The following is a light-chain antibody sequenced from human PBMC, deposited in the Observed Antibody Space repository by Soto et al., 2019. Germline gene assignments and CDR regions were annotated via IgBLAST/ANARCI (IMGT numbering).Light chain of an antibody. V-gene: IGKV1-5*01. CDR3: QHYISFPWT. CDR1: QTISSF. Sequence: DSQMTQSPSTLSASVGDRVTITCRASQTISSFLAWYQHKPGEAPKLLIAEASRLESGVPSRFSGGGSGSEFTLTICRLQPDDVATYYCQHYISFPWTSGQGTKVDIK. CDR2: EAS. J-gene: IGKJ1*01.